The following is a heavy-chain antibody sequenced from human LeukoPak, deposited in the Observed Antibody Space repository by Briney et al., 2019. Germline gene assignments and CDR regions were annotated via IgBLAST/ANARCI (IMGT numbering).Heavy chain of an antibody. J-gene: IGHJ4*02. CDR1: GFTFDDYA. Sequence: PGGSLRLSCAASGFTFDDYAMHWVRQAPGKGLEWVSGISWNSGSVGYADSVKGRFTISRDNAKNSLYLQMNSLRAEDTALYYCAKDFLALGDYGSGSSFDYWGQGTLVTVSS. CDR2: ISWNSGSV. CDR3: AKDFLALGDYGSGSSFDY. D-gene: IGHD3-10*01. V-gene: IGHV3-9*01.